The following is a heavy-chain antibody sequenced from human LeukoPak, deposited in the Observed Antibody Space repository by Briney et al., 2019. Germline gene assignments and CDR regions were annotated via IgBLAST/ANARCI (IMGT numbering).Heavy chain of an antibody. CDR3: ARDSYGSGNCMDV. D-gene: IGHD3-10*01. CDR1: GGTFSSYA. Sequence: GASVKVSCKASGGTFSSYAISWVRQAPGQGLEWMGGIIPIFGTANYAQKFQGRVTITADKCTSTAYMELSSLRSEDTAVYYCARDSYGSGNCMDVWGKGTTVTVSS. CDR2: IIPIFGTA. V-gene: IGHV1-69*06. J-gene: IGHJ6*04.